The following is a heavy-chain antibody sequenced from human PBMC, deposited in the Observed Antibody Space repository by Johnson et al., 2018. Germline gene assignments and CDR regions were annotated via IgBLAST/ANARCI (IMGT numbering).Heavy chain of an antibody. D-gene: IGHD6-19*01. J-gene: IGHJ6*03. Sequence: QVQLVQSGGGVVQPGRSLRLSCAASGFTFSSYVMHWVRQSPGKGLEWVAVIWFDGSNKYYADSVKGRFTISRENSKNTLYLQMNSLRAEDTAVYYWARDGSSSGWAPSYYYYMDVWGKGTTVTVSS. CDR3: ARDGSSSGWAPSYYYYMDV. CDR2: IWFDGSNK. V-gene: IGHV3-33*01. CDR1: GFTFSSYV.